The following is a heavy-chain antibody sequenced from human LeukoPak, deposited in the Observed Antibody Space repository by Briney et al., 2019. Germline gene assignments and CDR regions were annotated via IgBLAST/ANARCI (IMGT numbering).Heavy chain of an antibody. J-gene: IGHJ4*02. V-gene: IGHV4-34*01. CDR2: INHSGST. CDR1: GRSFSGYY. D-gene: IGHD3-22*01. CDR3: AGTKGYYDSSGYFDY. Sequence: SETLSLTCAVYGRSFSGYYWSWIRQPPGKGLEWIGEINHSGSTNYNPSLKSRVTISVDTSKNQFSLKLSSVTAADTAVYYCAGTKGYYDSSGYFDYWGQGTLVTVSS.